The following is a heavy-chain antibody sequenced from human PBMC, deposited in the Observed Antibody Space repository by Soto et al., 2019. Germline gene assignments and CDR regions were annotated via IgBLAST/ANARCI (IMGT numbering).Heavy chain of an antibody. D-gene: IGHD2-2*02. CDR2: ISGSGGST. CDR3: AKDLGLDIVVVPAAILYGMDV. V-gene: IGHV3-23*01. J-gene: IGHJ6*02. CDR1: GFTFSSYA. Sequence: LRLSCAASGFTFSSYAMSWVRQAPGKGLEWVSAISGSGGSTYYADSVKGRFTISRGNSKNTLYLQMNSLRAEDTAVYYCAKDLGLDIVVVPAAILYGMDVWGQGTTVTVSS.